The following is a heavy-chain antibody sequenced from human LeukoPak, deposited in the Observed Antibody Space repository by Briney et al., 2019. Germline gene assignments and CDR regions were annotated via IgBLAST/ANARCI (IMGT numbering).Heavy chain of an antibody. CDR2: ISSSSSYI. D-gene: IGHD6-13*01. V-gene: IGHV3-21*01. Sequence: PGGSLRLSCASSGFTFSSYSMNWVRQAPGKGLDGVSSISSSSSYIYNADSVKGPFTISRDNAKNSLYLQMNSLRAEDTAVYYCAIELHVGMKYYYYGMDVWGQGTTATVSS. CDR3: AIELHVGMKYYYYGMDV. CDR1: GFTFSSYS. J-gene: IGHJ6*02.